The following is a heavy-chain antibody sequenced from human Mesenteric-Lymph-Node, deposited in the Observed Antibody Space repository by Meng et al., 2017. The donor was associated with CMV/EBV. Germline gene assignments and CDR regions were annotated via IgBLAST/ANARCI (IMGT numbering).Heavy chain of an antibody. J-gene: IGHJ6*02. CDR2: VSGNNGDR. V-gene: IGHV1-18*01. D-gene: IGHD2-2*01. Sequence: ASVKVSCKASGYTFTSYGISWVRQAPGQGLEWMGWVSGNNGDRKYVQKFQGRVTMTTDTSTTTAYMELRSLRSDDTAVYYCARGYYCSSTSCYDYYYYGMDVWGQGTTVTVSS. CDR1: GYTFTSYG. CDR3: ARGYYCSSTSCYDYYYYGMDV.